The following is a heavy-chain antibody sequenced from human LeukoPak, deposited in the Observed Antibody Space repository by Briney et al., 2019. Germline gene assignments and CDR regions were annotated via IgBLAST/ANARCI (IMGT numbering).Heavy chain of an antibody. J-gene: IGHJ5*02. V-gene: IGHV1-18*01. Sequence: ASVKVSCKASGYTFTSYGISWVRQAPGQGLEWMGWISAYNGNTYYAQKLQGRVTMTTDTSTSTAYMELRSLRSDDTAVYYCARDYSGYDYNWFDPWGQGTLVTVSS. D-gene: IGHD5-12*01. CDR2: ISAYNGNT. CDR3: ARDYSGYDYNWFDP. CDR1: GYTFTSYG.